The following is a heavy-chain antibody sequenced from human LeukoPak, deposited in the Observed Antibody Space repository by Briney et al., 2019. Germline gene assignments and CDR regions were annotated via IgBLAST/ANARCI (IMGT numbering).Heavy chain of an antibody. CDR2: ISYDGSNK. CDR3: ARAGIAAAGTRSSLGY. V-gene: IGHV3-30*19. D-gene: IGHD6-13*01. J-gene: IGHJ4*02. CDR1: GFTFSSYG. Sequence: GGSLRLSCASSGFTFSSYGFHWVRQAPGRGLEWVAVISYDGSNKYYADSVKGRFTISRDNSKNTLYLQMNSLRAEDTAVYYCARAGIAAAGTRSSLGYWGQGTLVTVSS.